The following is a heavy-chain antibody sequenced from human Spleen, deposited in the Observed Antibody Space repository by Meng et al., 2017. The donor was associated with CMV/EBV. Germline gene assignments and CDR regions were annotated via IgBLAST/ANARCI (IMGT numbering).Heavy chain of an antibody. CDR2: ISPYNGNT. CDR3: ARGSWNYDF. Sequence: ASVKVSCKASGYSFTTYSITWVRQAPGQGLEWMGWISPYNGNTEYAQKFQGRVTMTTDTSTSTAHMEVRSLTSDDTAMYYCARGSWNYDFWGRGTLVTVSS. CDR1: GYSFTTYS. V-gene: IGHV1-18*01. J-gene: IGHJ4*02. D-gene: IGHD1-7*01.